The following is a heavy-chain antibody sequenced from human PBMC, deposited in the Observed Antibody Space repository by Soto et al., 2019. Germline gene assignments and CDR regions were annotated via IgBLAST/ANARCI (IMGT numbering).Heavy chain of an antibody. Sequence: GGSLRLSCAASGFTFSSYAMHWVRQAPGKGLEWVAVISYDGSNKYYADSVKGRFTISRDNSKNTLYLQMNSLRAEDTAVYYCARDNPDSYCSGGSCYQFGYWGQGTLVTVSS. CDR2: ISYDGSNK. J-gene: IGHJ4*02. V-gene: IGHV3-30-3*01. CDR1: GFTFSSYA. D-gene: IGHD2-15*01. CDR3: ARDNPDSYCSGGSCYQFGY.